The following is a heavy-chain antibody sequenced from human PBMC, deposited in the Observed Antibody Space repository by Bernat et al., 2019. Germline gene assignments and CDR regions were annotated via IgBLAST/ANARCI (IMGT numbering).Heavy chain of an antibody. Sequence: EVQLVESGGGLVQPGGSLRLSCAASGFTFSSYWMTWVRQAPGKGLEWVANIKQDGSEKKYVDSVKGRFTISRDNAKNSLYLQMNSLRAEDTAVYYCARDDERWELHIDFWGQGTLVTVSS. D-gene: IGHD1-26*01. J-gene: IGHJ4*02. V-gene: IGHV3-7*03. CDR1: GFTFSSYW. CDR3: ARDDERWELHIDF. CDR2: IKQDGSEK.